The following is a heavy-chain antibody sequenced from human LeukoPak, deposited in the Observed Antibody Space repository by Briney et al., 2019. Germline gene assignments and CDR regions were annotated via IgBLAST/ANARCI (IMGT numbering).Heavy chain of an antibody. CDR2: IYTSGST. J-gene: IGHJ5*02. D-gene: IGHD3-3*01. CDR1: GGSISNYY. Sequence: SETLSLTCTVSGGSISNYYWTWIRQPPGKGLEWIGRIYTSGSTNYNPSLKSRVTMSVDTSKNQFSLKLSSVTAADTAVYYCARDSITIFGVVRFDWFDHWGQGTLVTVSS. V-gene: IGHV4-4*07. CDR3: ARDSITIFGVVRFDWFDH.